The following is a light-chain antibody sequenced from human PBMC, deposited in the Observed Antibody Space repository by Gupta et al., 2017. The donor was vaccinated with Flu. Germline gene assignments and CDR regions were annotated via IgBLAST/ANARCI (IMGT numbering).Light chain of an antibody. Sequence: QPARITCSGDTFTNSYAYWYKQKPGQAPVLLIYKKSVRPSGIPDRFSGSSSGKTASLTISGVQAEDEADYYCNSPDRSDTHHVVFGGGTKLTVL. CDR3: NSPDRSDTHHVV. V-gene: IGLV3-25*01. J-gene: IGLJ2*01. CDR2: KKS. CDR1: TFTNSY.